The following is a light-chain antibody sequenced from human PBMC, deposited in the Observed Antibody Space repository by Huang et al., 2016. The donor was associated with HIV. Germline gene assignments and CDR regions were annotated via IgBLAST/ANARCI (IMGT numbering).Light chain of an antibody. CDR2: AAS. Sequence: DIQMTQSPSSLSASVGDRVTITCRASQSFSSYLNWYQQKPGEAPKFLIYAASNLQSGVPSRFSGRGSGTDFTLTISSLQPEDFATYYCQQSHSTPYTFGQGTKVEI. CDR1: QSFSSY. J-gene: IGKJ2*01. V-gene: IGKV1-39*01. CDR3: QQSHSTPYT.